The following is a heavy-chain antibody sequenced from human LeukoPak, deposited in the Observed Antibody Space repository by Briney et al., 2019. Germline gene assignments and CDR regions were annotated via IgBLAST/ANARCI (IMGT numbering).Heavy chain of an antibody. D-gene: IGHD3-10*01. CDR1: GGSISSGSYY. CDR3: ARQTFGALYFDS. V-gene: IGHV4-61*02. J-gene: IGHJ4*02. Sequence: PSQTLSLTCTVSGGSISSGSYYWSWIRQPAGKGLEWIGRIYTSGSTNYNPSLKSRVTISTDMSKNQFSLNLSSVTAADTAVYYCARQTFGALYFDSWGQGTLVTVSS. CDR2: IYTSGST.